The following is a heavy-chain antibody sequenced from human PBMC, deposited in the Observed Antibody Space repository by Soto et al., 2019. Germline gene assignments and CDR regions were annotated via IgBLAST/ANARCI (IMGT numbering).Heavy chain of an antibody. D-gene: IGHD5-12*01. CDR1: GFTFSSYG. J-gene: IGHJ4*02. V-gene: IGHV3-33*01. Sequence: QVQLVESGGGVVQPGRSLRLSCAASGFTFSSYGMHWVRQAPGKGLEWVAVIWYDGSNKYYPDSVKGRFTISRDNSKNTLYLQMNSLRAEDTAVYYCARGGDGYNSAYWGQGTLVTVSS. CDR3: ARGGDGYNSAY. CDR2: IWYDGSNK.